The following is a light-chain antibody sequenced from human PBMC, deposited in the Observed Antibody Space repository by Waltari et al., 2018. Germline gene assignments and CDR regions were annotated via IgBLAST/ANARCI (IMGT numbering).Light chain of an antibody. CDR2: GAS. J-gene: IGKJ1*01. CDR1: QSVSRA. V-gene: IGKV3-20*01. Sequence: EIVLTQSPGSLSSSPGERVTLPCRASQSVSRALAWYQQKPGQPPRLLIFGASHRATGIPDRFSGSGSGTDFSLTISRLEPEDFAVYYCQHYVRLPATFGQGTKVEIK. CDR3: QHYVRLPAT.